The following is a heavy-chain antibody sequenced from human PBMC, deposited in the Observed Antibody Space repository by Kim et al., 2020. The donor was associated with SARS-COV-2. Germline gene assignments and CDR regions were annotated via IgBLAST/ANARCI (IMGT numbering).Heavy chain of an antibody. CDR3: ARSYGYYYDSSGYWDAFDI. J-gene: IGHJ3*02. Sequence: SETLSLTCTVSGGSISSGSYYWSWIRQPAGKGLEWIGRIYTSGSTNSNPSLKSRVTISVDTSKNQFSLKLSSVTAADTAVYYCARSYGYYYDSSGYWDAFDIWGQGTMVTVSS. CDR1: GGSISSGSYY. CDR2: IYTSGST. D-gene: IGHD3-22*01. V-gene: IGHV4-61*02.